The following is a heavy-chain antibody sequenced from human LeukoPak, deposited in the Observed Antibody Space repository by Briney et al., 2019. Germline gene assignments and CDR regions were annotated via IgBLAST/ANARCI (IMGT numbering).Heavy chain of an antibody. CDR2: IYGDGST. D-gene: IGHD3-10*01. Sequence: GGSLRLSCTASGLTVSDNHMNWVRQAPGKGLEWVSIIYGDGSTYYADSVKGRFTISRDNSKNTLYLQMNSLRADDTAVYYCARDSGGGPYYYGSGTYYKGVLGYFDYWGQGTLVTVSS. CDR1: GLTVSDNH. CDR3: ARDSGGGPYYYGSGTYYKGVLGYFDY. V-gene: IGHV3-66*01. J-gene: IGHJ4*02.